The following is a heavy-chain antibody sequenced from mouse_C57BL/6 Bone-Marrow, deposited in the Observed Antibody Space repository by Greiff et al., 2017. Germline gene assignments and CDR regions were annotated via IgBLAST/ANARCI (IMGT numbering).Heavy chain of an antibody. CDR2: IRNKANGYTT. Sequence: DVHLVESGGGLVQPGGSLSLSCAASGFTFTDYYMSWVRQPPGKALEWLGFIRNKANGYTTEYSASVKGRFTISRDNSQSILYLQMNALRAEDSATYYCARYTGAYYFDYWGQGTTLTVSS. J-gene: IGHJ2*01. CDR3: ARYTGAYYFDY. CDR1: GFTFTDYY. V-gene: IGHV7-3*01.